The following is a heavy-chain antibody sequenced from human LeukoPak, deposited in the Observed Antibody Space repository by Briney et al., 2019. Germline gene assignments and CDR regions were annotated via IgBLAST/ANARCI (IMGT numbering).Heavy chain of an antibody. J-gene: IGHJ4*02. CDR3: ARDSPSESFGDSSGWYPSYYLDY. Sequence: SVKVSCKASGCTFSSYAISWVRQAPGQGLEWMGRIIPILGIANYAQKFQGRVTITADKSTSTAYMELSSLRSEDTAVYYCARDSPSESFGDSSGWYPSYYLDYWGQGTLVTVSS. V-gene: IGHV1-69*04. CDR1: GCTFSSYA. CDR2: IIPILGIA. D-gene: IGHD6-19*01.